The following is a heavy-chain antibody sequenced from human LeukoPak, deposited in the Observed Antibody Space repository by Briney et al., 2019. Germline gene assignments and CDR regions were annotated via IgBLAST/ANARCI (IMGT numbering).Heavy chain of an antibody. J-gene: IGHJ4*02. V-gene: IGHV7-4-1*02. CDR3: ARDSAAAGLDY. CDR1: GYTFTSYA. D-gene: IGHD6-13*01. CDR2: INTNTGNP. Sequence: ASVKVSCKASGYTFTSYAMNWVRQAPGQGLEWMGWINTNTGNPTYAQVFTGRFVFSLDTSVSTAYLQISSLKAEDTAVYYCARDSAAAGLDYWGQGTLVTVYS.